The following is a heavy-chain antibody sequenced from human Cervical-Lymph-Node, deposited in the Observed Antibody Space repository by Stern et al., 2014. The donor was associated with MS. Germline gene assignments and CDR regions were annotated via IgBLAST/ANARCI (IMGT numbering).Heavy chain of an antibody. Sequence: QVQLVESGAEVKKPGASVKVSCKASGYTFTDYYLHWVRQAPGQGIEWMGLITPVHGGTNSAQKFQGRVTMTRDTAISTAYMELSRLTSDDTAVYYCARTKTVTTYYGMDVWGQGTTVTVSS. CDR3: ARTKTVTTYYGMDV. J-gene: IGHJ6*02. V-gene: IGHV1-2*02. CDR2: ITPVHGGT. CDR1: GYTFTDYY. D-gene: IGHD4-17*01.